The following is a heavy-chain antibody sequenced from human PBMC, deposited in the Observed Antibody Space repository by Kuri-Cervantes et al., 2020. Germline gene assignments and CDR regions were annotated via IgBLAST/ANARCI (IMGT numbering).Heavy chain of an antibody. CDR1: GGSISTYY. D-gene: IGHD2-8*01. CDR3: ARGRCTNGVCLLRYAFDI. V-gene: IGHV4-59*12. Sequence: SETLSLTCTVSGGSISTYYWAWIRQSPGKGLEWIGNIYYSGSANYNSSLKSRVTISLDTSKNQFSLKLSSVTAADTAVYYCARGRCTNGVCLLRYAFDIWGQGTLVTVSS. J-gene: IGHJ3*02. CDR2: IYYSGSA.